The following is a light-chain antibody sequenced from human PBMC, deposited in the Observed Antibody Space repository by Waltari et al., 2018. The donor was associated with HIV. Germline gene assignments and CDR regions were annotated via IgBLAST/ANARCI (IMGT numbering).Light chain of an antibody. CDR3: QSYDSSKLV. CDR2: EDN. CDR1: SGSIASNY. J-gene: IGLJ2*01. V-gene: IGLV6-57*01. Sequence: NFMLTQPHSVSESPGKTVTISCTRSSGSIASNYVQWYQQRPGSSPTTVIYEDNQRHSGVPDRFSGSFDSSTNSASLTSSGLKTEDDADYYCQSYDSSKLVFGVGTKLTVL.